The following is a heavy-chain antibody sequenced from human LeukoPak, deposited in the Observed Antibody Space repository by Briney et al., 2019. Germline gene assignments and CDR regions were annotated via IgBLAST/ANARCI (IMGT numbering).Heavy chain of an antibody. J-gene: IGHJ4*02. CDR2: IWYDGSNK. CDR3: ARDRYYDSSGYPLFDS. V-gene: IGHV3-33*01. CDR1: GFTFSSYG. Sequence: PGGSLRLSCAASGFTFSSYGMHWVRQAPGKGLEWVAVIWYDGSNKYYADSVKGRFTISRDNSKNTLYLQMNSLRAEDTAVYYCARDRYYDSSGYPLFDSWGQGTLVTVSS. D-gene: IGHD3-22*01.